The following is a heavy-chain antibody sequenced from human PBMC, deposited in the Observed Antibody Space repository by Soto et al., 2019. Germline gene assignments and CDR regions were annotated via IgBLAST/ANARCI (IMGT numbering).Heavy chain of an antibody. V-gene: IGHV3-21*01. D-gene: IGHD5-12*01. CDR1: GFTFSSYS. CDR2: ISSSSSYI. CDR3: ARGGFKRWLQLYSDYYYGMDV. J-gene: IGHJ6*02. Sequence: SLRLSCAASGFTFSSYSMNWVRQAPGKGLEWVSSISSSSSYIYYADSVKGRFTISRDNAKNSLYLQMNSLRAEDTAVYYCARGGFKRWLQLYSDYYYGMDVWGQGTTVTVSS.